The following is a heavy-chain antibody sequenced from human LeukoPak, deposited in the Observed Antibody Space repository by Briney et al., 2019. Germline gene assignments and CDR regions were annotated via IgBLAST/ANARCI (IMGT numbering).Heavy chain of an antibody. Sequence: SETLSLTCAVYGGSFTNHYWSWIRQPPGKGLEWIGEINHSGSTNYNPSLKSRVTISVDTSKNQFSLKLSSVTAADTAVYYCARGPRTTVAGINYWGQETLVTVSS. V-gene: IGHV4-34*01. CDR3: ARGPRTTVAGINY. J-gene: IGHJ4*02. CDR2: INHSGST. CDR1: GGSFTNHY. D-gene: IGHD4-23*01.